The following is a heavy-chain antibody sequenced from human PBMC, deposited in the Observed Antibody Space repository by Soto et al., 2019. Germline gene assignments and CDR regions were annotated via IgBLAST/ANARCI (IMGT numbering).Heavy chain of an antibody. CDR2: IIPIFGTA. CDR1: GGTFSSYA. CDR3: ARGGGTIFGVVIGWFDP. Sequence: QVQLVQSGAEVKKPGSSVKVSCKASGGTFSSYAISWVRQAPGQGLEWMGGIIPIFGTANYAQKFQGRVTITADESTITAYMELSSLRSEDTAVYYCARGGGTIFGVVIGWFDPWGQGTLVTVSS. D-gene: IGHD3-3*01. V-gene: IGHV1-69*01. J-gene: IGHJ5*02.